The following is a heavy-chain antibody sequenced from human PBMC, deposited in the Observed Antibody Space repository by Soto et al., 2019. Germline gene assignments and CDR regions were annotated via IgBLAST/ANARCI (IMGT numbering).Heavy chain of an antibody. CDR2: IYYSGST. CDR1: GGSISSYY. J-gene: IGHJ4*02. V-gene: IGHV4-59*01. D-gene: IGHD3-3*01. CDR3: ARAGSRTIFGVVIGYDY. Sequence: SLTCTVSGGSISSYYWSWIRQPPGKGLEWIGYIYYSGSTNYNPSLKSRVTISVDTSKNQFSLKLSSVTAADTAVYYCARAGSRTIFGVVIGYDYWGQGTLVTVSS.